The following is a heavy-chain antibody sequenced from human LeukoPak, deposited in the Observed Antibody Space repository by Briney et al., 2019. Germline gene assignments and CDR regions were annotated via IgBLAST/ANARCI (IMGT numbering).Heavy chain of an antibody. V-gene: IGHV3-48*02. J-gene: IGHJ4*02. Sequence: GGSLRLSCAASGFTFSSYSMNWVRQAPGKGLEWVSYISSSSSTICYADSVKGRFTISRDNAKNSLYLQMNSLRDEDTAVYYCARDLQSRRQLIPLDYWGQGTLVTVSS. D-gene: IGHD5-18*01. CDR1: GFTFSSYS. CDR2: ISSSSSTI. CDR3: ARDLQSRRQLIPLDY.